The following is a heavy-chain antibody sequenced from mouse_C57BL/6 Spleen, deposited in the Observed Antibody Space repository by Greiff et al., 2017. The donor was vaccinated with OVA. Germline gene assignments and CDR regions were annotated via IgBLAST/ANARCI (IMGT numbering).Heavy chain of an antibody. Sequence: QVQLQQPGAELVKPGASVKLSCKASGYTFTSYWMQWVKQRPGQGLEWIGEIDPSDSYTNYNQKFKGKAPLTVDTSSSTAYMQLSSLTSEDSAVYYCARNYYGSSPLGYFDVWGTGTTVTVSS. J-gene: IGHJ1*03. V-gene: IGHV1-50*01. CDR3: ARNYYGSSPLGYFDV. CDR2: IDPSDSYT. CDR1: GYTFTSYW. D-gene: IGHD1-1*01.